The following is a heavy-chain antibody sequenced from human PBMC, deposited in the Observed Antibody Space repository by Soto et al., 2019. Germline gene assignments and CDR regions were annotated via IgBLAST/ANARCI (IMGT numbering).Heavy chain of an antibody. CDR1: GFTFSSYS. J-gene: IGHJ4*02. D-gene: IGHD3-22*01. Sequence: GGSLRLSCAASGFTFSSYSMNWVRQAPGKGLEWVSYISSSSSTIYYTDSVKGRFTISRDNAKNSLYLQMNSLRDEDTAVYYCARREDYYDSSGYYVRYFDYWGQGTLVTVSS. V-gene: IGHV3-48*02. CDR3: ARREDYYDSSGYYVRYFDY. CDR2: ISSSSSTI.